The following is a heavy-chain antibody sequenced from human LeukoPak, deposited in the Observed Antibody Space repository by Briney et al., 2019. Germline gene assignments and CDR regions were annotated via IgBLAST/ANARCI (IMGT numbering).Heavy chain of an antibody. Sequence: GGSLRLSCAASGFTFTNYSMNWVRQAPGKGLEWVSSISRSSSYIYYGDSVKGRFTISRDNAKNSLYLQMNSLRAEDTALYYCARGIGSTYFRQSPHNYYMDVWGKGTTVTVSS. CDR1: GFTFTNYS. J-gene: IGHJ6*03. D-gene: IGHD2-2*01. CDR3: ARGIGSTYFRQSPHNYYMDV. CDR2: ISRSSSYI. V-gene: IGHV3-21*01.